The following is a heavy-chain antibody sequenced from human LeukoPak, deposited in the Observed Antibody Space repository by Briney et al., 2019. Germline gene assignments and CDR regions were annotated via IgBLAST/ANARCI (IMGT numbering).Heavy chain of an antibody. CDR3: AKAGVISGWDY. D-gene: IGHD3-3*02. J-gene: IGHJ4*02. V-gene: IGHV3-23*01. CDR1: GVTLSNYP. Sequence: SGGSLRLSCAASGVTLSNYPMGWVRQAPVKGLEWLSAIGEEKSGSWTKSADSVKGRFTISRDNSENTLYLQMDSLTVEDTAVYYCAKAGVISGWDYWGQGVLVTVSS. CDR2: IGEEKSGSWT.